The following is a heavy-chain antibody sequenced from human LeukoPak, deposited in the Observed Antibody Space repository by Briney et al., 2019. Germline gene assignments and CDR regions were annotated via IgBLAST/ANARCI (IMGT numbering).Heavy chain of an antibody. V-gene: IGHV3-21*01. J-gene: IGHJ6*02. CDR1: GFTFDDYG. D-gene: IGHD2-21*01. CDR3: ARDVFRISGGMDV. Sequence: GGSLRLSCEASGFTFDDYGMSWVRQLPGKGLEWVSSISSSYIYYADSVKGRFTISRDNAKNSLYLQMNSLRAEDTAVYYCARDVFRISGGMDVWGQGTTVTVSS. CDR2: ISSSYI.